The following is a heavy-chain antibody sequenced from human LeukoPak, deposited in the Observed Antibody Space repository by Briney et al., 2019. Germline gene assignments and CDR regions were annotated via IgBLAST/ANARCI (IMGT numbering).Heavy chain of an antibody. CDR2: IFPNTGGT. CDR1: GYSFTDYY. CDR3: ARDFSQYTGY. V-gene: IGHV1-2*02. D-gene: IGHD2-2*02. J-gene: IGHJ4*02. Sequence: ASVKVSFKASGYSFTDYYIHWVRQAPGQGLEWMGWIFPNTGGTKFAQKFQGRFTMTRDTSISTAYMELSSLRSDDTAIYYCARDFSQYTGYWGQGTLVTVSS.